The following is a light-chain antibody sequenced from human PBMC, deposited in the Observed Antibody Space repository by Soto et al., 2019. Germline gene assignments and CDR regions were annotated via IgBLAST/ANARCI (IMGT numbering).Light chain of an antibody. CDR3: CSYAGSYPYV. Sequence: QSALTQPRSVSGSPGQSVTISCTGTSSDVGGYNYVSWYQQHPGKAPKLMIYDVSKRPSGVPDRFSGSESGNTASLTISGLQAEDEADYYCCSYAGSYPYVFGTGTKLTVL. J-gene: IGLJ1*01. CDR1: SSDVGGYNY. V-gene: IGLV2-11*01. CDR2: DVS.